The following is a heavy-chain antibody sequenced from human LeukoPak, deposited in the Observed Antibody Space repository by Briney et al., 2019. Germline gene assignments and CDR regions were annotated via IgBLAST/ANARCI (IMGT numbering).Heavy chain of an antibody. CDR3: ARAAARGSSLDY. V-gene: IGHV4-59*01. D-gene: IGHD1-26*01. CDR1: GGSISSYY. J-gene: IGHJ4*02. Sequence: SETLSLTCTVSGGSISSYYWSWIRQPPGKGLEWIGYIYYSGSTNYNPSLKSRVTISVDTSKNQFSLKLSSVTAADTAVYYCARAAARGSSLDYWGQGTLVTVSS. CDR2: IYYSGST.